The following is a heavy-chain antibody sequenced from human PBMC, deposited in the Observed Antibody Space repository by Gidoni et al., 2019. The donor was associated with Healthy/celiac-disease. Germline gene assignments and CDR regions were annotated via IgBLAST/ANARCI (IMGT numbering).Heavy chain of an antibody. CDR1: GGSISSSSYY. V-gene: IGHV4-39*01. CDR2: IYYSGRT. Sequence: QLQLQESGPGLGKPSETLSLTCTVSGGSISSSSYYWGWISQPPGKGLEWIGSIYYSGRTYYNSSLQSRVTISVDTSKTQFSLKLSSVTAADTAGYYCARHECGGDCYSGYYYGMDVWGQGTTVTVSS. CDR3: ARHECGGDCYSGYYYGMDV. D-gene: IGHD2-21*02. J-gene: IGHJ6*02.